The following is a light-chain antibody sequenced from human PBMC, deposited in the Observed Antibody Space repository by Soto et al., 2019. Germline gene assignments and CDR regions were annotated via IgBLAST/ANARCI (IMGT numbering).Light chain of an antibody. CDR3: SSYAGSLYV. CDR1: SSDVGDYNY. Sequence: QSALTQPPSASGSPGQSVTISCTGTSSDVGDYNYVSWYQQHPGKAPKLMIYEVSKRRSGVPDRFPGSKSGNTASLTVSGLQAEDEADYYCSSYAGSLYVFGTGTKLTVL. CDR2: EVS. J-gene: IGLJ1*01. V-gene: IGLV2-8*01.